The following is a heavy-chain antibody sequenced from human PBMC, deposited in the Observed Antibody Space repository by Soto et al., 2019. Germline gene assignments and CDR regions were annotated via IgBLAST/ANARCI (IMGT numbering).Heavy chain of an antibody. D-gene: IGHD1-26*01. V-gene: IGHV4-30-2*01. CDR1: GGSISSGGYS. J-gene: IGHJ4*02. CDR3: ARSGNSSQFDY. CDR2: IYHSGST. Sequence: QLQLQESGSGLVKPSQTLSLTCAVSGGSISSGGYSWSWIRQPPGKGLEWIGYIYHSGSTYYNPSLKSRVTISVDRSKNQFSLKLSSVTAADTAVYYCARSGNSSQFDYWGQGTLVTVSS.